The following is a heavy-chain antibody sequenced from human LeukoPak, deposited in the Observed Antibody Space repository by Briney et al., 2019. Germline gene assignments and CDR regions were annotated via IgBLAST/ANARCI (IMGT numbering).Heavy chain of an antibody. Sequence: GGSLRLSCAASGFTFDDYGMSWVRQAPGEGLEWVSSISSSSSYIYYADSVKGRFTISRDNAKNSLYLQMNSLRAEDTAVYYCAAAVMVRGVMNYWGQGTLVTVSS. J-gene: IGHJ4*02. CDR1: GFTFDDYG. CDR3: AAAVMVRGVMNY. CDR2: ISSSSSYI. D-gene: IGHD3-10*01. V-gene: IGHV3-21*01.